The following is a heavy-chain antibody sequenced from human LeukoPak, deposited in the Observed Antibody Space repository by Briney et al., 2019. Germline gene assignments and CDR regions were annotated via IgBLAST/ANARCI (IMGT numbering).Heavy chain of an antibody. CDR2: ISSSSSYI. Sequence: GGSLRLSRAASGFTFSSYSMNWVRQAPGKGLEWVSSISSSSSYIYYADSVKGRFTISRDNAKNSLYLQMNSLRAEDTAVYYCAKDSARYDRSGFLDYWGQGTLVTVSS. CDR1: GFTFSSYS. D-gene: IGHD3-22*01. J-gene: IGHJ4*02. CDR3: AKDSARYDRSGFLDY. V-gene: IGHV3-21*04.